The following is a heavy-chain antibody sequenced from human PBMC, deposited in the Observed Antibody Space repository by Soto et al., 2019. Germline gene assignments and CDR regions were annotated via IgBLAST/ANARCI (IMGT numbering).Heavy chain of an antibody. CDR2: IRSKAYGGTT. V-gene: IGHV3-49*03. CDR3: TSTVTTGSRYYYYGMDV. Sequence: LRLSCTASGFTFGDYAMSWFRQAPGKGLEWVGFIRSKAYGGTTEYAASVKGRFTISRDDSKSIAYLQMNSLKTEDTAVYYCTSTVTTGSRYYYYGMDVWGQGTTVTVSS. J-gene: IGHJ6*02. CDR1: GFTFGDYA. D-gene: IGHD4-4*01.